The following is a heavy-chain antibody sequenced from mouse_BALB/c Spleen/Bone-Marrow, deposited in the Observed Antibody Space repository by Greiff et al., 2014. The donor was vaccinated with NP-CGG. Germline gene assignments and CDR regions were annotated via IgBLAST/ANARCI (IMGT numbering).Heavy chain of an antibody. D-gene: IGHD2-1*01. CDR2: IWAGGST. V-gene: IGHV2-9*02. CDR1: GFSLTSYG. Sequence: VQLQQSGPGLVAPSQSLSITCTVSGFSLTSYGVHWVRQPPEKGLEWLGVIWAGGSTNYNSALMSRLSISKDNSKSQVFLKMNSLQTEDTAMYYCARAYGNYGYFDVWGAGTTVTVSS. CDR3: ARAYGNYGYFDV. J-gene: IGHJ1*01.